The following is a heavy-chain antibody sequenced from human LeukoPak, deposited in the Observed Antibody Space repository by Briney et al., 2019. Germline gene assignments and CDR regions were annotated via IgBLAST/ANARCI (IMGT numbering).Heavy chain of an antibody. Sequence: GGSLRLSCAASGFTFSSYGMHWVRQAPGKGLEWVAVISYDGSNKYYADSVKGRFTISRDNSKNTLYLQMNSLRAEDTAVYYCARTYGSYYYYYYMDVWGKGTTVTISS. V-gene: IGHV3-30*03. J-gene: IGHJ6*03. CDR3: ARTYGSYYYYYYMDV. CDR2: ISYDGSNK. D-gene: IGHD4-17*01. CDR1: GFTFSSYG.